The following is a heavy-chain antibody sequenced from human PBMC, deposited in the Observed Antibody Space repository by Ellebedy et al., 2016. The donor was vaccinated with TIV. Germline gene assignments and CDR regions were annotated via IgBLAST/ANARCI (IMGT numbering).Heavy chain of an antibody. CDR1: GYTFTAYY. CDR2: LNPNSGGT. CDR3: TYGSGSYTLGY. V-gene: IGHV1-2*02. Sequence: AASVKVSCKASGYTFTAYYMHWVRHPPGQGLEWMGWLNPNSGGTNFAQQFHGRVTMTRDTSISTAYMELSRLRSDDTAVYYCTYGSGSYTLGYWGQGTLVTVSS. J-gene: IGHJ4*02. D-gene: IGHD3-10*01.